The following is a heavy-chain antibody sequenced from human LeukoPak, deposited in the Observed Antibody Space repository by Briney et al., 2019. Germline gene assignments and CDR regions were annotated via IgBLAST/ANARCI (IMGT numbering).Heavy chain of an antibody. CDR3: ARAPWEGAMVYYFDY. CDR2: IIPIFGTA. V-gene: IGHV1-69*06. J-gene: IGHJ4*02. Sequence: ASVKVSCKASGYTFTSYGISWVRQAPGQGLEWMGGIIPIFGTANYAQKFQGRVTITADKSTSTAYMELSSLRSEDTAVYYCARAPWEGAMVYYFDYWGQGTLVTVSS. D-gene: IGHD5-18*01. CDR1: GYTFTSYG.